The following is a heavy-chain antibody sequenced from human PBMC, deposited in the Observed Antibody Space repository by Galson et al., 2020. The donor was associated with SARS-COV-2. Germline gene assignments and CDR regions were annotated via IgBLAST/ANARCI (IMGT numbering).Heavy chain of an antibody. V-gene: IGHV4-59*01. Sequence: SETLYLTCTVSGGSISSYYWSWIRQPPGKGLEWIGYIYYSGSTNYNPSLKSRVTISVDTSKNQFSLKLSSVTAADTAVYYCARDSIYGDENWFDPWGQGTLVTVSS. CDR1: GGSISSYY. CDR2: IYYSGST. J-gene: IGHJ5*02. D-gene: IGHD4-17*01. CDR3: ARDSIYGDENWFDP.